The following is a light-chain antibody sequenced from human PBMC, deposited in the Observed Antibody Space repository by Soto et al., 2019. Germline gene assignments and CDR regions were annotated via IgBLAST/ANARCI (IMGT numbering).Light chain of an antibody. CDR1: SSNIGVNY. CDR2: RNN. CDR3: AAWDDSLDGPV. V-gene: IGLV1-47*01. J-gene: IGLJ1*01. Sequence: QSVLTQPPSASGTPGQRVPISCSGSSSNIGVNYVYWYLQLPGTAPKLLIYRNNQRPSGVPDRFSGSKSGTSASLAISGLRSEDEADYYCAAWDDSLDGPVFGTGTKVTVL.